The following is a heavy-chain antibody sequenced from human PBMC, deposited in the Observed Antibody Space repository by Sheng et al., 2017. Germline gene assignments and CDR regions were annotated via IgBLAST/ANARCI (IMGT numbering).Heavy chain of an antibody. Sequence: EVQLVESGGDLVQPGGSLRLSCAASGFMFSNFWMSWVRQAPGKGLEWVANIKHDGSEKSYVDSVEGRFTISRDNAKNSLYLQMNSLRAEDTAVYYCARALGSGSSDYWGQGT. CDR1: GFMFSNFW. V-gene: IGHV3-7*01. CDR2: IKHDGSEK. D-gene: IGHD3-10*01. CDR3: ARALGSGSSDY. J-gene: IGHJ4*02.